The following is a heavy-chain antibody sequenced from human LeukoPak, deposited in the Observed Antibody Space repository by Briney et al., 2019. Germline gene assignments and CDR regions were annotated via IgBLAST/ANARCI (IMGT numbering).Heavy chain of an antibody. CDR3: AKHGEAYGDSKTDY. Sequence: GRPLRLSCAASGFTFSSSAMHWVRQAPGKELEWVSVISGSGGRTYYAGSVKGRFTISRDNSKNTLYLQMNSLRAEDTAIYYCAKHGEAYGDSKTDYWGQGTLVAVSS. V-gene: IGHV3-23*01. CDR2: ISGSGGRT. CDR1: GFTFSSSA. J-gene: IGHJ4*02. D-gene: IGHD4-17*01.